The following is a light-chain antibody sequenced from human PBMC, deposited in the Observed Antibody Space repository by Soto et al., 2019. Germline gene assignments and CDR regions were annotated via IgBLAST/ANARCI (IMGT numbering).Light chain of an antibody. CDR2: GAS. CDR3: QQTYRFVT. V-gene: IGKV1-39*01. Sequence: DIQLTQSPSSLSSSIGYRVTITCRASQDISSYLNWYQQKPGRAPNLLIYGASSLQGGVPSRFSGRASGTDFPLASSSLQPEDLATYYCQQTYRFVTFGQGTRLDI. CDR1: QDISSY. J-gene: IGKJ5*01.